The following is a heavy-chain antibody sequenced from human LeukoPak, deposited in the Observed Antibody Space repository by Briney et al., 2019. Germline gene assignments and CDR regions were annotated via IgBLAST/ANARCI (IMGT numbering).Heavy chain of an antibody. CDR1: GYRFISYW. J-gene: IGHJ4*02. V-gene: IGHV5-51*01. D-gene: IGHD1-26*01. CDR2: IYPGDSYT. CDR3: ARLYDRWGATIDY. Sequence: GESTKISCKGSGYRFISYWNGWVRQMPGKGLEWMGIIYPGDSYTNYSPSFQGHVTISADKSISTAYLQWSSLKASDTAMYYCARLYDRWGATIDYWGQGTLVTVSS.